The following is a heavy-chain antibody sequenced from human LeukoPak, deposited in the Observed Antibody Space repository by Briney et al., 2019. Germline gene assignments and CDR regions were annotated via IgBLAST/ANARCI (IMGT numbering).Heavy chain of an antibody. CDR3: AREDDYGDYRIDY. V-gene: IGHV4-38-2*02. Sequence: SETLSLTCTVSGYFISSGYYWGWIRQPPGKGLEWIGNIYHSGSTYYNPSLKSRVTISVDTSKNQFSLKLSSVTAADTAVYYCAREDDYGDYRIDYWGQGTLVTVSS. CDR1: GYFISSGYY. CDR2: IYHSGST. D-gene: IGHD4-17*01. J-gene: IGHJ4*02.